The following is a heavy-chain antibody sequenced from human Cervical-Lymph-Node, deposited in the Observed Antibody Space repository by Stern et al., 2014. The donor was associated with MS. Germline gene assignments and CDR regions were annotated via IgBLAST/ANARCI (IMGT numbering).Heavy chain of an antibody. CDR1: GASISSSSW. CDR2: IHHSGNT. J-gene: IGHJ6*02. V-gene: IGHV4-4*02. D-gene: IGHD3-16*01. CDR3: ARFDYTYYGLDV. Sequence: VQLVESGPGLVKPSGTLSLTCAVSGASISSSSWWTWVRQPPGKGLEWIGEIHHSGNTNYNPSLKSRVTMSVDKAQNAFSPKLTSVTAADTAVFFCARFDYTYYGLDVWGQGTTVAVSS.